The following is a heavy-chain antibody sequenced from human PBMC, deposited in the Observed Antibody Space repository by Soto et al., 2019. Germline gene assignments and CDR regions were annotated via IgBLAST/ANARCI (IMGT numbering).Heavy chain of an antibody. V-gene: IGHV4-59*01. D-gene: IGHD2-2*01. Sequence: PLETLSLTCTVSGGSISSYYWSWIRQPPGKGLEWIGYIYYSGSTNYNPSLKSRVTISVDTSKNQFSLKLSSVTAADTAVYYCARVYCSSTSCPTEHNWFDPWGQGTLVTVSS. CDR1: GGSISSYY. CDR2: IYYSGST. CDR3: ARVYCSSTSCPTEHNWFDP. J-gene: IGHJ5*02.